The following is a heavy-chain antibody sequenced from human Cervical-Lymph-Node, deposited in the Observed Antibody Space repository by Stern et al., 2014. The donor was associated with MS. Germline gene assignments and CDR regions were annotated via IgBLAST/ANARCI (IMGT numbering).Heavy chain of an antibody. CDR2: IYHSGST. V-gene: IGHV4-4*02. CDR1: GGSISSSNW. Sequence: QVQLQESGPGLVKPSGTLSLTCAVSGGSISSSNWWSWVSQPPGTGLEWFGEIYHSGSTNYNPALKRRVPISVDKSKNPFSPTLSSVTAADTAVYYCAREGYSSSYDAFDIWGQGTMVTVSS. J-gene: IGHJ3*02. D-gene: IGHD6-6*01. CDR3: AREGYSSSYDAFDI.